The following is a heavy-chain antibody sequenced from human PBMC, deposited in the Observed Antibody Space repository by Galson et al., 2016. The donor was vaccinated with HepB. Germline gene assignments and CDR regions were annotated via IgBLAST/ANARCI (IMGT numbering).Heavy chain of an antibody. V-gene: IGHV4-39*01. Sequence: SETLSLTCTVSDGSISSSDYYWGWIRQPPGKELEWNGSIYSSGSNYYTPSLKSRVTIYVDTSKNLFSLKLISVTAADTAVYSWARLVKWLLGVDDWGQGTLVTVSS. CDR3: ARLVKWLLGVDD. D-gene: IGHD5-12*01. J-gene: IGHJ4*02. CDR2: IYSSGSN. CDR1: DGSISSSDYY.